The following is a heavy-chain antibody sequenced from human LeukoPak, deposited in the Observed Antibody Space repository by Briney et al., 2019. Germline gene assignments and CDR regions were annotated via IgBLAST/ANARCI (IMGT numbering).Heavy chain of an antibody. CDR2: IKEDVSEK. V-gene: IGHV3-7*03. Sequence: GGSLRLSCAASGFTFNSYAMTWVRQAPGKGLEWVANIKEDVSEKYYVDSVKGRFTISRDNPKNSLYLQMTSLRAEDTAVYYCARVRSRSESQYNDFDYWGQGTLVIVSS. D-gene: IGHD3-10*01. CDR3: ARVRSRSESQYNDFDY. CDR1: GFTFNSYA. J-gene: IGHJ4*02.